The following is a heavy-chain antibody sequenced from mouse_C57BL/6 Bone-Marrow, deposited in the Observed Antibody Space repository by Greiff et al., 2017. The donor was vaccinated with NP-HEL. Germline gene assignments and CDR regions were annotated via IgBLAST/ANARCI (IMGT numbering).Heavy chain of an antibody. Sequence: QVQLQQSGAELARPGASVKLSCKASGYTFTSYGISWVKQRTGQGLEWIGEIYPRSGNTYYNEKFKGKATLTADKSSSTAYMELRSLTSEDSAVDFCAKRGDWVWYFDVWGTGTTVTVSS. CDR2: IYPRSGNT. J-gene: IGHJ1*03. CDR3: AKRGDWVWYFDV. V-gene: IGHV1-81*01. CDR1: GYTFTSYG. D-gene: IGHD4-1*01.